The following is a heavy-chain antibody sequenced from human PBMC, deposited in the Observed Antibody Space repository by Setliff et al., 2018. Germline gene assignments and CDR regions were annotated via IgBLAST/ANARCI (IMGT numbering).Heavy chain of an antibody. V-gene: IGHV1-69*05. CDR3: ASSRDYNFWSGYYSPLDY. CDR2: IIPIFGTA. CDR1: GATFINYA. Sequence: SVKVSCKASGATFINYAISWARQAPGQGLEWMGGIIPIFGTANYAQKLQGRVTMTTDTSTSTAYMELRSLRSEDTAVYYCASSRDYNFWSGYYSPLDYWGQGTLVTVSS. D-gene: IGHD3-3*01. J-gene: IGHJ4*02.